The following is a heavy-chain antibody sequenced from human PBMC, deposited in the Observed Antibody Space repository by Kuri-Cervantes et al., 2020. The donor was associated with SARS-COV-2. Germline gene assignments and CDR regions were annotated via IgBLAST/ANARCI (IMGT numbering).Heavy chain of an antibody. Sequence: GSLRLSCAASGFTFSTYAMHWVRRAPGKGLEWVAVISYDGSNKNYADSVKGRFTISRDNSKNTLYLQMNSLRAEDTAVYYCARSIVVVPAPFDYWGQGTLVTVSS. D-gene: IGHD2-2*01. CDR3: ARSIVVVPAPFDY. CDR2: ISYDGSNK. V-gene: IGHV3-30-3*01. CDR1: GFTFSTYA. J-gene: IGHJ4*02.